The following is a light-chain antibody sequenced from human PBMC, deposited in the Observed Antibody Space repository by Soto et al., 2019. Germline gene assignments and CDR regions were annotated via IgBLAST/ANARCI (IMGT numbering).Light chain of an antibody. CDR3: QQYGSSGT. CDR1: QSVSSY. J-gene: IGKJ1*01. CDR2: GAS. Sequence: EIVLTQSPATLSLSPGERATLSCRASQSVSSYLAWYQQKLGQAPRLLIYGASNRATGIPDRFSGSGSGTDFPLTISRLEAEDFAVYYCQQYGSSGTFGQGTKVDI. V-gene: IGKV3-20*01.